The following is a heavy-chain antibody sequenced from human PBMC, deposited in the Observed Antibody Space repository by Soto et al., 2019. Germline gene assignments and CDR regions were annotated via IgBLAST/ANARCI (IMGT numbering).Heavy chain of an antibody. V-gene: IGHV3-30*18. Sequence: GGSLRLSCAASGFTFSNYGMHWVRQAPGKGLEWVAVISYDGSNKYYADSVKGRFTISRDNSKNTLYLQMNSLRAEDTAVYYCAKDTGYCSGGSCWLVRSWGQGTLVTVSS. CDR3: AKDTGYCSGGSCWLVRS. D-gene: IGHD2-15*01. CDR1: GFTFSNYG. J-gene: IGHJ5*02. CDR2: ISYDGSNK.